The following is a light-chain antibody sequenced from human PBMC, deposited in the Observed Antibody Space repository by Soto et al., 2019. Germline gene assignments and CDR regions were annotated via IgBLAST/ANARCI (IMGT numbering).Light chain of an antibody. CDR2: AAS. Sequence: DIQMTQSPSSLSASVGDRVTITCRASQSISSYLKWYQQKPGKAPKLLIYAASSLQTGVPSNFKGSGSVPDFTLTTSSLQPDDFATDYCQQSYSTPPTTFGPGTKVDIK. J-gene: IGKJ3*01. CDR3: QQSYSTPPTT. V-gene: IGKV1-39*01. CDR1: QSISSY.